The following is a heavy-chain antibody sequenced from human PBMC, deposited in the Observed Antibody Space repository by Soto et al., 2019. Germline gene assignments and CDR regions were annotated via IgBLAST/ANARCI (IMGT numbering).Heavy chain of an antibody. D-gene: IGHD1-26*01. J-gene: IGHJ4*02. Sequence: XESLNISCKASGYSFNSKWIGWVRQVPGQGLEWMGIISPVDSVTIYSPSFQGRVTISADKSISTAYLQWDSLKASDTAMYYCARLMVLKWEPVESWGQGNLVTVSS. CDR3: ARLMVLKWEPVES. CDR2: ISPVDSVT. V-gene: IGHV5-51*01. CDR1: GYSFNSKW.